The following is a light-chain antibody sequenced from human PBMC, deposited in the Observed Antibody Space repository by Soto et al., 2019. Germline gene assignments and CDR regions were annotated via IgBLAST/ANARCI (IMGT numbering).Light chain of an antibody. CDR1: ESLLYSDGKTY. CDR2: KVF. Sequence: DAVMSQSPISLSVTPGQPASISCRSRESLLYSDGKTYLSWFQQRPGQSPRRLIYKVFDRDSGVPDRFSGSGSGADFTLKISRVEAEDVGIYYCMQGTNWPPTFGKGTKVDIK. V-gene: IGKV2-30*01. CDR3: MQGTNWPPT. J-gene: IGKJ2*01.